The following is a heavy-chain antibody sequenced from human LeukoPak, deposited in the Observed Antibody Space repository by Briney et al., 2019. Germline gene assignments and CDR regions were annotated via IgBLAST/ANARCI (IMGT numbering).Heavy chain of an antibody. CDR1: GYSFTTHW. V-gene: IGHV5-51*01. CDR3: ARGDTEVAATADY. CDR2: LHPGDSDT. Sequence: GESLKISCKASGYSFTTHWIGWVRQMPGKGLEWMGILHPGDSDTRYSPSFQGQVTISADKSISTAYLQWSSLKASDTAMYCCARGDTEVAATADYWGQGTLVTVSS. D-gene: IGHD6-19*01. J-gene: IGHJ4*02.